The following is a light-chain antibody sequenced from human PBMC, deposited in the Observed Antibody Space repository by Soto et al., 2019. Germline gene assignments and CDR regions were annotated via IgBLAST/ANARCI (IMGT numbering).Light chain of an antibody. CDR2: DVN. CDR1: SRDIGAYNY. V-gene: IGLV2-14*03. J-gene: IGLJ2*01. CDR3: TATTTINTLT. Sequence: QSALTQPASVSGSPGQSITLSCTGTSRDIGAYNYVSWFQQYPGKAPKCMIYDVNTRPSGVSNRFSGSKSGNTASLTISGLQAEDEAVYYCTATTTINTLTLGGGTKVTVL.